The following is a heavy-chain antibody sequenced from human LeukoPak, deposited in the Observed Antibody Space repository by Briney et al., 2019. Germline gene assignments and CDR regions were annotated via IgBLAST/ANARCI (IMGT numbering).Heavy chain of an antibody. CDR1: GFAFSSYP. Sequence: GGSLRLSCAASGFAFSSYPMGWVRQAPGKGLEWVSGISVSGITTSYADSVKGRFTISRDNSKNTLYLQMNSLRAEDTAVYYCAKDRLITFGGVIVNWFDPWGQGTLVTVSS. CDR2: ISVSGITT. CDR3: AKDRLITFGGVIVNWFDP. D-gene: IGHD3-16*02. V-gene: IGHV3-23*01. J-gene: IGHJ5*02.